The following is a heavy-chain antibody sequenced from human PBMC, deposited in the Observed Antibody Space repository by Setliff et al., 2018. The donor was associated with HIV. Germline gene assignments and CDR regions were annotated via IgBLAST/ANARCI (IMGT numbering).Heavy chain of an antibody. J-gene: IGHJ3*02. CDR2: IYTSGNT. CDR3: VRHGYYYDFIDI. Sequence: SENLSLTCTVSGGSISISDWSWIRQPPGKGLEWIGCIYTSGNTNYDPSLKSRVTLSIDTSKNQFSLNLTSMTAADTAVYFCVRHGYYYDFIDIWGQGTVVTVSS. D-gene: IGHD3-22*01. V-gene: IGHV4-4*09. CDR1: GGSISISD.